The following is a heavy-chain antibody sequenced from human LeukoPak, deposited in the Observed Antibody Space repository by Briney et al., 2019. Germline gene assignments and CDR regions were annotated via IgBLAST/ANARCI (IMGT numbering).Heavy chain of an antibody. V-gene: IGHV4-38-2*02. D-gene: IGHD2-2*02. CDR2: IYHSGST. CDR1: GYSISSGYY. CDR3: ARDTSEEYQLLYNWFDP. Sequence: SETLSLTCTVSGYSISSGYYWGWIRQPPGKGLEWIGSIYHSGSTYYNPSLKSRVTISVDTSKNQFSLKLSSVTAADTAVYYCARDTSEEYQLLYNWFDPRGQGTLVTVSS. J-gene: IGHJ5*02.